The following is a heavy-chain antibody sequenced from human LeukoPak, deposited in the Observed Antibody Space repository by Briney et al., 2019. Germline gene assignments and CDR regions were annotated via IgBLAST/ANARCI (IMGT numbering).Heavy chain of an antibody. CDR3: AKDRYCDSTSCPTDY. D-gene: IGHD2-2*01. CDR2: ISNDGSNK. J-gene: IGHJ4*02. CDR1: GVSLTSYG. V-gene: IGHV3-30*18. Sequence: GRSLRLSCVASGVSLTSYGMHWVRQAPGKGLEWVAVISNDGSNKYYADSVKGRFTISRDNSRNTMYLQMNSLRAENTAVYYCAKDRYCDSTSCPTDYWGQGTLVTVSS.